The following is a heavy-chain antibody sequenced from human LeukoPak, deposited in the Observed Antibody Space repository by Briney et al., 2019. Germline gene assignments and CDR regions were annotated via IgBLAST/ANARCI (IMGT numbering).Heavy chain of an antibody. D-gene: IGHD2-15*01. CDR3: ARDPGSPRGYFDL. CDR2: IYYSGST. J-gene: IGHJ2*01. Sequence: PSETLSLTCTVSGDSISSGVYYWSWVRQPPGKGLEWIGYIYYSGSTYYNPSLKSRVTISVDRSKKQFSPKLSSVTAADTAVYYCARDPGSPRGYFDLWGRGTLVTVSS. V-gene: IGHV4-30-4*01. CDR1: GDSISSGVYY.